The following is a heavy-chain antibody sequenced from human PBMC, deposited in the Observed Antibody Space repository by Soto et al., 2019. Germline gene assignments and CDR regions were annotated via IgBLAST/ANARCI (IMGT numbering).Heavy chain of an antibody. CDR2: ISSSSSYI. Sequence: GGYLRLSCAASGFTFSSYSMNWVRQAPGKGLEWVSSISSSSSYIYYADSVKGRFTISRDNAKNSLYLQMNSLRAEDTAVYYCARDLAVRGVNDAFDIWGQGTMVTVSS. CDR1: GFTFSSYS. CDR3: ARDLAVRGVNDAFDI. J-gene: IGHJ3*02. D-gene: IGHD3-10*01. V-gene: IGHV3-21*01.